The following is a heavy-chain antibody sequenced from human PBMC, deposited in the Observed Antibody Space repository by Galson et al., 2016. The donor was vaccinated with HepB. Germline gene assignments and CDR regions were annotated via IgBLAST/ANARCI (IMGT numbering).Heavy chain of an antibody. J-gene: IGHJ6*02. V-gene: IGHV3-23*01. CDR2: ISGSGDST. Sequence: SLRLSCAASGFTFSSYAMNWVRQAPGKGLEWVSGISGSGDSTNYADSVKGRFTISRDNSKNTLYLQMNSLRGEDTAVYYCAKVYASGRYSSYYSMDVWGQGTTVTVSS. D-gene: IGHD3-10*01. CDR3: AKVYASGRYSSYYSMDV. CDR1: GFTFSSYA.